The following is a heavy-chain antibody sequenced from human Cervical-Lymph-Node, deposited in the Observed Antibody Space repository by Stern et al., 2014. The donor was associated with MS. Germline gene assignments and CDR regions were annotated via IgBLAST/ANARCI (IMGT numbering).Heavy chain of an antibody. Sequence: VQLVESGGGLVKPGGSLRLSCAASGFSFSDYYMSWFRPAPGKGLEWVSYIRNSVNTKYHADSMKGRFTISRNNAKSSLYLQMNSRRAEDTAVYYCARGHGVTGDYGGQGTLDTVSS. V-gene: IGHV3-11*01. CDR1: GFSFSDYY. CDR3: ARGHGVTGDY. J-gene: IGHJ4*02. D-gene: IGHD4-17*01. CDR2: IRNSVNTK.